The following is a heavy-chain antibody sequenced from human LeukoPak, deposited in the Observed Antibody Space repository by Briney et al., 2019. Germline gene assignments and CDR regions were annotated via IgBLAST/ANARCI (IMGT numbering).Heavy chain of an antibody. D-gene: IGHD1-14*01. J-gene: IGHJ4*02. CDR2: IYPGDSDT. CDR3: ARPNPGALYDC. Sequence: GESLQISCKASGYSFTSYWIGWVRQMPGKGLEWMGIIYPGDSDTKYSPSFQGQVTISADKSISTAYLQWSSLKASDTAMYYCARPNPGALYDCWGQGTLVTVSS. CDR1: GYSFTSYW. V-gene: IGHV5-51*01.